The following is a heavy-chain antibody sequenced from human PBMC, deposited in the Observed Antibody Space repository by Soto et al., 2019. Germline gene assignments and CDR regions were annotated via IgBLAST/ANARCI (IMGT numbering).Heavy chain of an antibody. CDR2: IYYSGST. D-gene: IGHD3-10*01. J-gene: IGHJ6*02. CDR3: ARDRRSGWFGEGYYGMDV. V-gene: IGHV4-31*03. Sequence: SETLSLTCTVSGGSISSGGYYWSRIRQHPGKGLEWIGYIYYSGSTYYNPSLKSRVTISVDTSKNQFSLKLSSVTAADTAVYYCARDRRSGWFGEGYYGMDVWGQGTTVTVSS. CDR1: GGSISSGGYY.